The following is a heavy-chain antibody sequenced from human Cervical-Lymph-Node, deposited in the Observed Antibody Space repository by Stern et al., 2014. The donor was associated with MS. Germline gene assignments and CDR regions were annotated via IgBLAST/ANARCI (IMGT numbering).Heavy chain of an antibody. CDR2: ISPSGGST. CDR3: ARSGSYSDAIDI. CDR1: GYTFSSYY. Sequence: VQLGESGAEVKKPGASVKVSCKASGYTFSSYYMNWVRQAPGQGLEWMGIISPSGGSTRYAQMFQGRVTMTRDTSTSTVYMELSSQRSEYTAVYYCARSGSYSDAIDIWGQGTMVTVSS. V-gene: IGHV1-46*01. D-gene: IGHD1-26*01. J-gene: IGHJ3*02.